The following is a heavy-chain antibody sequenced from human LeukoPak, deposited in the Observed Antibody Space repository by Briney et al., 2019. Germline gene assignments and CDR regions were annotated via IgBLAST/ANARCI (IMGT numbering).Heavy chain of an antibody. CDR2: IYHSGST. J-gene: IGHJ3*02. V-gene: IGHV4-38-2*01. Sequence: PSETLSLTCAVSGYSISSGYYWGWIRQPPGKGLEWIGSIYHSGSTYYNPSLKSRVTISVDTSKNQFSLKLSSVTAADTAVYYCASRRRDGYKFDAFDIWGQGKMVTVSS. CDR1: GYSISSGYY. D-gene: IGHD5-24*01. CDR3: ASRRRDGYKFDAFDI.